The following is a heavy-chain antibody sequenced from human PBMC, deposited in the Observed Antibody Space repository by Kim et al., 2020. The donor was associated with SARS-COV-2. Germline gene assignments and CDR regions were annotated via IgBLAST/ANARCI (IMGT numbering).Heavy chain of an antibody. CDR1: GGSISSSNW. CDR3: ASLAYSSSWTSNWFDP. V-gene: IGHV4-4*02. Sequence: SETLSLTCAVSGGSISSSNWWSWVRQPPGKGLEWIGEIYHSGSTNYNPSLKSRVTISVDKSKNQFSLKLSSVTAADTAVYYCASLAYSSSWTSNWFDPWGQGTLVTVSS. J-gene: IGHJ5*02. CDR2: IYHSGST. D-gene: IGHD6-13*01.